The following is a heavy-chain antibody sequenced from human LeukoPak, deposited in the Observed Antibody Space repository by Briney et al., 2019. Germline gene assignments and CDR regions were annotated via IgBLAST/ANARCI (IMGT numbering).Heavy chain of an antibody. CDR2: INPNSGGT. Sequence: GASVKVSCKASGYTFTGYYMHWVRQAPGQGLEWMGWINPNSGGTNYAQKFQGRVTMTRDTSISTAYMELSRLRSDDTAVYYCARDVYYYDSSGRPGYYYMDVWGKGTTVTISS. D-gene: IGHD3-22*01. V-gene: IGHV1-2*02. CDR1: GYTFTGYY. J-gene: IGHJ6*03. CDR3: ARDVYYYDSSGRPGYYYMDV.